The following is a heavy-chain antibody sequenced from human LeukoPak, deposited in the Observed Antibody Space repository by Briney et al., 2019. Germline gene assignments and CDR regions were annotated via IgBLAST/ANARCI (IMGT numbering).Heavy chain of an antibody. Sequence: ASVKVSCKASGYTFTSYDINWVGQATGQGLEWMGWMNPNSGNTGYAQKFQGRVTMTRNTSISTAYMELSSLRSEDTAVYYCARYCSGGSCYSGDYWGQGTLVTVSS. CDR1: GYTFTSYD. D-gene: IGHD2-15*01. CDR2: MNPNSGNT. V-gene: IGHV1-8*01. CDR3: ARYCSGGSCYSGDY. J-gene: IGHJ4*02.